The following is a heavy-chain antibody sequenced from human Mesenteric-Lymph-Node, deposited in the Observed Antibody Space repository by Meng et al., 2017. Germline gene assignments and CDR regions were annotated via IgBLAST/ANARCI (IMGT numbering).Heavy chain of an antibody. CDR2: INHSGTT. D-gene: IGHD1-14*01. CDR3: VRDRGDGGTTDF. Sequence: SQTRSLTCAVSGYFISSGYYWGWIRQPPGKGLEWISSINHSGTTYYKPSLKSRLTTSIDTSKNQFSLRLTSVTAADTAIYYCVRDRGDGGTTDFWGQGTLVTVSS. CDR1: GYFISSGYY. J-gene: IGHJ4*02. V-gene: IGHV4-38-2*02.